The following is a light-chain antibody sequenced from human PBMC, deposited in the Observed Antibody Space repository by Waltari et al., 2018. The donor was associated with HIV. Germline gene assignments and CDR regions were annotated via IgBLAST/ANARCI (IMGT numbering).Light chain of an antibody. CDR3: QQRSNWAVT. V-gene: IGKV3-11*01. J-gene: IGKJ4*01. Sequence: EIVLTQSPATLSLSPGERATLSCRASQSVSSYFAWYQQKAGQAPRLLIYDASNRATRIPARFSGSASGTYFTLTISRLEPEDFAVYYCQQRSNWAVTFGGVTKVEIK. CDR2: DAS. CDR1: QSVSSY.